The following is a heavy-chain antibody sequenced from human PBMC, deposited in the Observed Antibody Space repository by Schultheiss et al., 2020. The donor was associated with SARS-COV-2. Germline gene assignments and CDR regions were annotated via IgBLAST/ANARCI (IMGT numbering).Heavy chain of an antibody. V-gene: IGHV3-23*01. Sequence: GGSLRLSCAASGFTFSSYAMSWVRQAPGKGLEWVSAISGSGGSTYYADSVKGRFTISRDNAKNSLYLQMNSLKTEDTAVYYCTRLQAETGTHPALETHYYGMDVWGQGTTVTVSS. J-gene: IGHJ6*02. D-gene: IGHD1-1*01. CDR1: GFTFSSYA. CDR2: ISGSGGST. CDR3: TRLQAETGTHPALETHYYGMDV.